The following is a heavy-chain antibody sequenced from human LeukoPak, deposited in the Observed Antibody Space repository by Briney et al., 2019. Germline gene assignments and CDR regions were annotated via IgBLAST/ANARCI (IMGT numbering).Heavy chain of an antibody. V-gene: IGHV3-23*01. Sequence: GGSLRLSCAASGFTFSSYAMSWVRQAPGKGLEWVSAISGSGGSTYYADSAKGRFTISRDNSKNTLYLQMNSLRAEDTAVYYCARPGYEGQQLVPYYFDYWGQGTLVTVSS. J-gene: IGHJ4*02. CDR1: GFTFSSYA. CDR2: ISGSGGST. CDR3: ARPGYEGQQLVPYYFDY. D-gene: IGHD6-13*01.